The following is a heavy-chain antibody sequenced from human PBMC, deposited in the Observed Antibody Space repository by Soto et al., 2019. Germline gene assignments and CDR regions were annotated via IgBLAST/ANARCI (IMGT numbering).Heavy chain of an antibody. V-gene: IGHV3-15*01. Sequence: GGSLRLSCAASGFTFSNAWMSWVRQAPGKGLEWVGRIKSKTDGGTTDYAAPVKGRFTISRDDSKNTPYLQMNSLKTEDTAVYYCTTARGSRYFDWSLHYFDYWGQGTLVTVSS. CDR1: GFTFSNAW. D-gene: IGHD3-9*01. J-gene: IGHJ4*02. CDR3: TTARGSRYFDWSLHYFDY. CDR2: IKSKTDGGTT.